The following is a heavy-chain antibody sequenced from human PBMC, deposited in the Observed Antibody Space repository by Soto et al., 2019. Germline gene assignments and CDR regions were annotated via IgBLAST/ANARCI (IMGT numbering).Heavy chain of an antibody. V-gene: IGHV3-23*01. CDR3: AKCLSSTSSCPFDS. D-gene: IGHD2-2*01. CDR1: GLTFSSSA. CDR2: FSDSGGNT. Sequence: GSLRLSCAASGLTFSSSAMNWVRQAPGKGLEWVSIFSDSGGNTFYADSGKGRFTISRDNSKNTLYLQMKSLRVDDTAVYYCAKCLSSTSSCPFDSWGQGTLVTVSS. J-gene: IGHJ4*02.